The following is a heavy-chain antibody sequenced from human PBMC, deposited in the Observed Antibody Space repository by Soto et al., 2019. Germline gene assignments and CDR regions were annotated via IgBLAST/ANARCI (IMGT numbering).Heavy chain of an antibody. CDR2: IYYSGST. J-gene: IGHJ6*03. CDR1: GCAISSYY. CDR3: ARGEGYCSSTSCYDLPYYYTDV. V-gene: IGHV4-59*08. D-gene: IGHD2-2*01. Sequence: PSETLSLTCTVSGCAISSYYWSWIRQPPGKGLEWIGYIYYSGSTNYNPSLKSRVTISVDTSKNQFSLKLSSVTAADTAVYYCARGEGYCSSTSCYDLPYYYTDVWGKGTTFTVSS.